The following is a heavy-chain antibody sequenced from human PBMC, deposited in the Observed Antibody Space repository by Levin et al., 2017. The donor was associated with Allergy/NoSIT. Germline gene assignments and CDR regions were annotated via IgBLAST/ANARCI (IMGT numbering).Heavy chain of an antibody. CDR1: GFTVSSNY. CDR2: IYSGGST. V-gene: IGHV3-66*01. CDR3: ARGTPILYYMDG. J-gene: IGHJ6*03. Sequence: GGSLRLSCAASGFTVSSNYMSWVRQAPGKGLEWVSVIYSGGSTYYADSVKGRFTISRDNSKNTLYLQMNSLRAEDTAVYYCARGTPILYYMDGWGKGTTVTVSS. D-gene: IGHD2-15*01.